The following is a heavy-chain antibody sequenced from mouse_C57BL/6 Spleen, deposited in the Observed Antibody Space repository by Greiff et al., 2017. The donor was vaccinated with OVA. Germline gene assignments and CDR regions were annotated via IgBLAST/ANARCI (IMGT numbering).Heavy chain of an antibody. D-gene: IGHD2-1*01. Sequence: VQLQQPGAELVRPGSSVKLSCKASGYTFTSYWMHWVKQRPIQGLEWIGNIDPSDSETHYNQKFKDKATLTVDKSSSTAYMQLSSLTSEDSAVYYCASWGKGAYFDYWGQGTTLTVSS. J-gene: IGHJ2*01. CDR3: ASWGKGAYFDY. V-gene: IGHV1-52*01. CDR1: GYTFTSYW. CDR2: IDPSDSET.